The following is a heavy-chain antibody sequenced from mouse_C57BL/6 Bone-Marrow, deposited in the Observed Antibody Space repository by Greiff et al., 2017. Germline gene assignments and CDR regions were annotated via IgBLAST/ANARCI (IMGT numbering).Heavy chain of an antibody. CDR1: GYTFTSYW. D-gene: IGHD1-1*01. CDR2: IHPNSGST. CDR3: AREDYYGSSPYYFDY. J-gene: IGHJ2*01. Sequence: VQLQQSGAELVKPGASVKLSCKASGYTFTSYWMHWVKQRPGQGLEWIGMIHPNSGSTNYNEKFKSKATLTVDKSSSTAYMQLSSLTAEDSAVYYCAREDYYGSSPYYFDYWGQGTTLTVSS. V-gene: IGHV1-64*01.